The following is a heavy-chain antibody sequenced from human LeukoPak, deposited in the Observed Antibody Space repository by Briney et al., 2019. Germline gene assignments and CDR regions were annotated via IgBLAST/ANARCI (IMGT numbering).Heavy chain of an antibody. CDR2: IYYSGST. Sequence: SETLSLTCTVSGGSMSSYYWSWIRQSPGKGLEWIGYIYYSGSTNYNPSLKSRVTISVDTSKNQFSLKLSSVTAADTAVYYCARNPSGYYRYYYYMDVWGKGTTVTISS. CDR3: ARNPSGYYRYYYYMDV. CDR1: GGSMSSYY. V-gene: IGHV4-59*01. D-gene: IGHD3-22*01. J-gene: IGHJ6*03.